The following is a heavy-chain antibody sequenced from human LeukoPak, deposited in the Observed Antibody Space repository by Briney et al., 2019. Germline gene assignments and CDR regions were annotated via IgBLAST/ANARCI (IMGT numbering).Heavy chain of an antibody. J-gene: IGHJ4*02. Sequence: GGSLRLSRAASGFTFSSYWMHWVRQGPGKGLVWVSRINNDGSTTSYADSVKGRFTISRDNAKNTLYLQMNSLRAEDTAVYYCARDWDSSADYWGQGTLVSVSS. D-gene: IGHD3-22*01. CDR1: GFTFSSYW. V-gene: IGHV3-74*01. CDR3: ARDWDSSADY. CDR2: INNDGSTT.